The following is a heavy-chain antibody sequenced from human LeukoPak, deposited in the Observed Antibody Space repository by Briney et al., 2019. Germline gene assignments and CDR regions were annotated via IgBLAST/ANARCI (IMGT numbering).Heavy chain of an antibody. CDR1: GYTFTSYY. V-gene: IGHV1-46*01. Sequence: GASVKVSGKASGYTFTSYYMHWVRQAPGQGLEWMGIINPSGGSTSYAQKFQGRVTMTRDTSTSTVYMELSSLRSEDTAVYYCEVTGVGYCSSTSCYGAFDIWGQGTMVTVPS. D-gene: IGHD2-2*01. J-gene: IGHJ3*02. CDR2: INPSGGST. CDR3: EVTGVGYCSSTSCYGAFDI.